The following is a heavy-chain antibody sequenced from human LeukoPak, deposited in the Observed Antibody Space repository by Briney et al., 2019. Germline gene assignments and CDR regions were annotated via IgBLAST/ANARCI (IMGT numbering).Heavy chain of an antibody. Sequence: SETLSLTCAVSGYSISSGYYWGWIRPPPGKGLEWIGIIYHSGSTYYNPSLKSRVTISVDTSKNQFPLKLSAVTAEDTAVYYCARDGIAVAGTIFDYGGQGTLVIVSA. D-gene: IGHD6-19*01. CDR3: ARDGIAVAGTIFDY. V-gene: IGHV4-38-2*02. J-gene: IGHJ4*02. CDR1: GYSISSGYY. CDR2: IYHSGST.